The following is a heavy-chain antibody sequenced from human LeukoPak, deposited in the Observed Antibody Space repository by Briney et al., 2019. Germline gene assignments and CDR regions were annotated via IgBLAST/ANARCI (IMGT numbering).Heavy chain of an antibody. CDR2: IFSNDEK. Sequence: SAHVLLKPTETLTLTCTVSGFSLSNARMGVSWIRQPPGKALERLAHIFSNDEKSYSTSLMSSITIAKDVGNSQVVLTMTNTDPVDTATYYWARSTSWIQLWVFDYWGQGTLVTVSS. V-gene: IGHV2-26*01. J-gene: IGHJ4*02. CDR3: ARSTSWIQLWVFDY. CDR1: GFSLSNARMG. D-gene: IGHD5-18*01.